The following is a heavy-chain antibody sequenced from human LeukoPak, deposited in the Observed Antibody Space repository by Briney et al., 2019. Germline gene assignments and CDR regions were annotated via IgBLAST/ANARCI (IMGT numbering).Heavy chain of an antibody. V-gene: IGHV3-9*01. D-gene: IGHD6-6*01. CDR3: ARDVSDENGSSSRIHLDS. CDR2: ISWNSGSI. CDR1: GFTFDDYA. Sequence: PGRSLRLSCAASGFTFDDYAMHWVRQAPGKGLEWVSGISWNSGSIGYADSVKGRFTISRDNAKNSLFLQMNSLRAEDTAVYYCARDVSDENGSSSRIHLDSWGQGTLVSVSS. J-gene: IGHJ4*02.